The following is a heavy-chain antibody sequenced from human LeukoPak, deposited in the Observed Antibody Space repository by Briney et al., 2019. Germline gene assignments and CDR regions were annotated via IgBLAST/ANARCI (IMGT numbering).Heavy chain of an antibody. Sequence: PGRCLRPSCAASGSIPFNSYSMSWVRQAPGKGLEWVSAITSSGETTYYAGSGRGRFTISRDNSKIMVYVKMNSLRAEDAATYYCAKMQGYFDYWGQGSLVTVSS. J-gene: IGHJ4*02. CDR2: ITSSGETT. CDR1: GSIPFNSYS. V-gene: IGHV3-23*01. CDR3: AKMQGYFDY.